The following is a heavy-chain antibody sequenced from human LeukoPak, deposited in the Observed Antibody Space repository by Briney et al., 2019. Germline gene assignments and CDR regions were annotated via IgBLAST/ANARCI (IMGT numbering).Heavy chain of an antibody. D-gene: IGHD2-15*01. J-gene: IGHJ4*02. CDR2: ISGSGGST. V-gene: IGHV3-23*01. CDR1: GFTFSSYA. CDR3: AKDTYRGIVVVVAATPSAFDY. Sequence: PGGSLRLSCAASGFTFSSYAMSWVRQAPGKGLEWVSAISGSGGSTYYADSVKGRFTISRDNSKNTLYLQMNSLRAEDTAVYYCAKDTYRGIVVVVAATPSAFDYWGQGTLVTVSS.